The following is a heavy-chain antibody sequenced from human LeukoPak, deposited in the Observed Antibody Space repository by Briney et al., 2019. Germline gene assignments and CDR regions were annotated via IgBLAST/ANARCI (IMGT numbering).Heavy chain of an antibody. V-gene: IGHV3-33*08. CDR3: AREGPRGNSQFDY. J-gene: IGHJ4*02. CDR1: GFTFSSYW. Sequence: GGSLRLSCAASGFTFSSYWMNWARQAPGKGLEWVALIWYDGSNKYYADSVKGRLTISRDNSKNTLYLQMNSLRAEDTAVYYCAREGPRGNSQFDYWGQGPWSPSPQ. CDR2: IWYDGSNK. D-gene: IGHD2/OR15-2a*01.